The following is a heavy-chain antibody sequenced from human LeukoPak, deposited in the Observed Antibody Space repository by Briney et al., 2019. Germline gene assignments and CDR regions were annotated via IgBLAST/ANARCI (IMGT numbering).Heavy chain of an antibody. J-gene: IGHJ1*01. Sequence: PSETRSLTCTVSSDSISSSYWSWIRQPPGKGLDWIGYIYYSGSTNYNPSLKSRVAISVDTSKNQFSLKLNSVTAADTAVYYCARGYCSSTICFQYFHHWGQGTLVTVSS. V-gene: IGHV4-59*01. D-gene: IGHD2-2*01. CDR1: SDSISSSY. CDR2: IYYSGST. CDR3: ARGYCSSTICFQYFHH.